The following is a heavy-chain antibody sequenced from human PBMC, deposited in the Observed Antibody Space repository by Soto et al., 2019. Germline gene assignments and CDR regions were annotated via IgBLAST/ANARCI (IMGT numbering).Heavy chain of an antibody. CDR2: INPNSGGT. D-gene: IGHD3-3*01. J-gene: IGHJ6*02. V-gene: IGHV1-2*04. CDR3: VRGVTIFGAVPHHYGMDV. CDR1: GYTFTSYA. Sequence: VSVKVSCKASGYTFTSYAMHWVRQAPGQGLEWMGWINPNSGGTNYAQKFQAWVTMTRDTSISTAYMELSRLRSDDTAVYYCVRGVTIFGAVPHHYGMDVWGQGTTVTVSS.